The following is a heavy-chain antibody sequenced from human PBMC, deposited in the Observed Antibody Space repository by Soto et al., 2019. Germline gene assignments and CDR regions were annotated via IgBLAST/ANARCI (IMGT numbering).Heavy chain of an antibody. CDR1: GYTFTTYP. D-gene: IGHD3-10*01. CDR2: INAGNGNT. J-gene: IGHJ3*02. CDR3: ARGLTMVRGLILDAFDM. Sequence: QVQLVQSGAEVKKPGASVKVSCKTSGYTFTTYPMHWVRQAPGQRLEWMGWINAGNGNTKYSQKFQGRVTITRDTSASTAYMKLSSLRSEDTAVYYCARGLTMVRGLILDAFDMWGQGTMVTVSS. V-gene: IGHV1-3*01.